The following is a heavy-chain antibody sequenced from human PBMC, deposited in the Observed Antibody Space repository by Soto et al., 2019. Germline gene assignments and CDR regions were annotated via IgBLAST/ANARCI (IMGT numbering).Heavy chain of an antibody. V-gene: IGHV4-30-4*01. CDR3: ATVPIYYYDRSGYANAFDI. CDR2: IYYSGST. D-gene: IGHD3-22*01. J-gene: IGHJ3*02. Sequence: QVQLQESGPGLVKPSQTLSLTCSVSGGSINSGDYYWSWIRQPPGKGLEWIGYIYYSGSTYHNPSLKSRINISLDTSKNQFSLKLSSVTAADTAVYYCATVPIYYYDRSGYANAFDIWGQGTLVTVSS. CDR1: GGSINSGDYY.